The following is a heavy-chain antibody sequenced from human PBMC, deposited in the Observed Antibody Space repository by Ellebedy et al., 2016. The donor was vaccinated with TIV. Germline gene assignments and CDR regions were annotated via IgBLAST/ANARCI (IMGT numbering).Heavy chain of an antibody. V-gene: IGHV1-18*04. D-gene: IGHD5-12*01. J-gene: IGHJ4*02. CDR3: ARARDVDIVATPLDY. CDR2: ISAYNINT. Sequence: AASVKVSCKASGYIFTSYGISWVRQAPGQGLEWMGWISAYNINTNYAQRLQGRITMTTDISTSTAYMELRSLRFDDTAVYYCARARDVDIVATPLDYWGQGTLVTVSS. CDR1: GYIFTSYG.